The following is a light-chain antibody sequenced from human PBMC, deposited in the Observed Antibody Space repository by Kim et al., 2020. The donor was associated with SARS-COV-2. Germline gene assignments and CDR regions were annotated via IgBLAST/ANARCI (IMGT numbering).Light chain of an antibody. CDR2: WAS. V-gene: IGKV4-1*01. J-gene: IGKJ1*01. CDR3: LQDYDTPPT. Sequence: GATVHCKSSQSVLHNNDKDYLSWYQQKAGQAPKLLITWASSRESGVSDRFSGSGSGTDFTLTISSLQAEDVAVYYCLQDYDTPPTFGQGTKVDIK. CDR1: QSVLHNNDKDY.